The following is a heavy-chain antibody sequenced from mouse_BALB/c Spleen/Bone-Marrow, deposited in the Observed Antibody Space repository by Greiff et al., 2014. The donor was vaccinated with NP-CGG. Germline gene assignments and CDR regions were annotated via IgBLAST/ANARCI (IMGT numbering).Heavy chain of an antibody. CDR3: ARSDGCYVAWFAY. CDR1: GYSFTGYN. V-gene: IGHV1-39*01. D-gene: IGHD2-3*01. CDR2: IEPYYGGT. J-gene: IGHJ3*01. Sequence: VQLQQSGPELEKPGASVKISCKASGYSFTGYNMNWVKQSNGNSLEWIGNIEPYYGGTSYNQKFKGKATLTVDTSSSTAYMQLKSLTSEDSAVYYCARSDGCYVAWFAYWGQGTLVTVSA.